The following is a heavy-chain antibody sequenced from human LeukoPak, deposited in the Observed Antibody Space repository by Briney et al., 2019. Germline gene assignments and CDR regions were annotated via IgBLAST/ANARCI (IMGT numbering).Heavy chain of an antibody. CDR3: AKDMAPSFEWVGLDY. J-gene: IGHJ4*02. CDR2: ISGSGGST. V-gene: IGHV3-23*01. CDR1: GFTFSNYA. D-gene: IGHD3-9*01. Sequence: PGGSLRLSCAASGFTFSNYAVSWVRQAPGKGLEWVSTISGSGGSTYYADSVKGRFTISRDNSKNTLYLQMNSLRAEDTAVYYCAKDMAPSFEWVGLDYWGQGTLVTVSS.